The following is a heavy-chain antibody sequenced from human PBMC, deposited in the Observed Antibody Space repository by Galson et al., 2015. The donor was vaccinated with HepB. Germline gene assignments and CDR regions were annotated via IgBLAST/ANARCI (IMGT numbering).Heavy chain of an antibody. CDR3: ARKSEYYYGSGSYYNPLGWFDP. CDR1: GYTFTSYA. Sequence: SVKVSCKASGYTFTSYAMNWVRQAPGQGLEWMGWINTNTGNPTYAQGFTGRFVFSLDTSVSTAYLQISSLKAEDTAVYYCARKSEYYYGSGSYYNPLGWFDPWGQGTLVTVSS. CDR2: INTNTGNP. V-gene: IGHV7-4-1*02. D-gene: IGHD3-10*01. J-gene: IGHJ5*02.